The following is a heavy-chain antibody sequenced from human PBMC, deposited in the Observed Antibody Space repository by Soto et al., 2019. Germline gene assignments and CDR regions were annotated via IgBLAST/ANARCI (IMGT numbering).Heavy chain of an antibody. CDR1: GFSLSTRGVG. CDR2: IYWDDDK. D-gene: IGHD3-10*01. J-gene: IGHJ5*01. CDR3: AHFGMVRGVIISPWFDY. Sequence: QITLKESGPTLVKPTQTLTLTCTFSGFSLSTRGVGVGWIRQPPGKALEWLALIYWDDDKRYSPSLKSRLTITKDTSKNQVVLTMTNMDPVDTATYYCAHFGMVRGVIISPWFDYWGQGTLVTVSS. V-gene: IGHV2-5*02.